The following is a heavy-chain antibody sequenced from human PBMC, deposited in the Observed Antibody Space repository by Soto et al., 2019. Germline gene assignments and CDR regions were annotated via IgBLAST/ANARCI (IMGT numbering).Heavy chain of an antibody. Sequence: QVQLVESGGGVVQPGRSLRLSCAASGFTFNSYGMHWVRQAPGKGLEWVAGISYDGSSKYYADSVKGRFTISRDNSXXTLYLQLDSLSPEDTAVDYCARDEGYGGNSWYFDLWGRGTLVTVSS. CDR2: ISYDGSSK. J-gene: IGHJ2*01. CDR3: ARDEGYGGNSWYFDL. D-gene: IGHD2-21*01. V-gene: IGHV3-30*03. CDR1: GFTFNSYG.